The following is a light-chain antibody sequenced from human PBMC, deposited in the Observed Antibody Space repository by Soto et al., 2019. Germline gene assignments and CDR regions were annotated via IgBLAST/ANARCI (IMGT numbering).Light chain of an antibody. CDR1: QTINSN. V-gene: IGKV3-15*01. CDR2: RAS. Sequence: EIVMTQSPATLSVSPGEGATISCRASQTINSNLAWYRHRPGQAPRLLIYRASTRAAGLPDRFSGSGSGTEFTLTISSLQSEDFAVYYCQQYHKWPITFGQGTRLEIK. J-gene: IGKJ5*01. CDR3: QQYHKWPIT.